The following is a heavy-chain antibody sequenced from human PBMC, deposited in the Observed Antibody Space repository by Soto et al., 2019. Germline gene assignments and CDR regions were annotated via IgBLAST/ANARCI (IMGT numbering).Heavy chain of an antibody. D-gene: IGHD2-15*01. CDR2: IVPLSDRT. V-gene: IGHV1-69*01. Sequence: QVQLVQSGAEVKKPGSSLKVSCKVFGETLNSNPIGWVRQAPGLGLEWVGGIVPLSDRTNYAQELQGRVTVTADGSTSTVYMELSNLKSDDTAVYYCARKSGRDCHSGGGCFSLDVWGQGSLITVSS. CDR3: ARKSGRDCHSGGGCFSLDV. CDR1: GETLNSNP. J-gene: IGHJ4*02.